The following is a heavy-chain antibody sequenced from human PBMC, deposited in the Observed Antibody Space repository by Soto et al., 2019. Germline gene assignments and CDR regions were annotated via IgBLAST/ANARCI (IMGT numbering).Heavy chain of an antibody. J-gene: IGHJ6*02. D-gene: IGHD3-22*01. Sequence: PSETLSLTCTVSGGSISSYYWNWIRQPPGKGLEWIGYILYSGSTNYNPSLKSRVTISVDVSKNQFSLKLSSVTAADTAVYYCARGVSTIVVVPDYGMDVWGQGTMVTVSS. CDR2: ILYSGST. CDR3: ARGVSTIVVVPDYGMDV. CDR1: GGSISSYY. V-gene: IGHV4-59*01.